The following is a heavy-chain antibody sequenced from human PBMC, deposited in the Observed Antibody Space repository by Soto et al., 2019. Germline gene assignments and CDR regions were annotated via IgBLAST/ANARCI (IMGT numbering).Heavy chain of an antibody. D-gene: IGHD2-8*02. J-gene: IGHJ4*02. CDR3: ARDKITGLFDY. V-gene: IGHV4-39*07. Sequence: PSETLSLTCTVSGGSISDRSYYWGWIRQPPGTGLEWIGEINHSGSTNYNPSLKSRVTISVDTSKNQFSLKLTSVTAADTAVYYCARDKITGLFDYWGQGTLVTVSS. CDR1: GGSISDRSYY. CDR2: INHSGST.